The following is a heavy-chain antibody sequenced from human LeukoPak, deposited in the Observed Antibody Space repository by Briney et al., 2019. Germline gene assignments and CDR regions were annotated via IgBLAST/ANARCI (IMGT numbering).Heavy chain of an antibody. CDR1: GGSISSSSYY. D-gene: IGHD5-18*01. J-gene: IGHJ5*02. V-gene: IGHV4-39*01. CDR3: ARTTPFINVDTAMVLGFGNWFDP. CDR2: IYYSGST. Sequence: PSETLSLTCTVSGGSISSSSYYWGWIRQPPGKGLEWIGSIYYSGSTYYNPSLKSRVTISVDTSKNQFSLKLSSVTAADTAVYYCARTTPFINVDTAMVLGFGNWFDPWGQGTLVTVSS.